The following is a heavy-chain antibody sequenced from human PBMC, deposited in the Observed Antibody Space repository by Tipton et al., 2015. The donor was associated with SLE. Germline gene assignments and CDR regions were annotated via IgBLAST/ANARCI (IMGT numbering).Heavy chain of an antibody. J-gene: IGHJ4*02. Sequence: LSLTCAVSGYSISSGYYWGWVRQAPGKGLEWVANIKQDGSERYYVDSVEGRFAISRDNAKNSLFLQMNSLRAEDTAVYYCARPSTTVVPDYWGRGTLVTVSS. CDR2: IKQDGSER. CDR3: ARPSTTVVPDY. D-gene: IGHD3-10*01. CDR1: GYSISSGYY. V-gene: IGHV3-7*01.